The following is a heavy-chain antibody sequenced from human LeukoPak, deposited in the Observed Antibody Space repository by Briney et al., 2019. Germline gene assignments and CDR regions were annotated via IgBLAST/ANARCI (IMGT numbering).Heavy chain of an antibody. D-gene: IGHD3-22*01. CDR3: AKALYYYDSSAIT. V-gene: IGHV3-23*01. J-gene: IGHJ5*02. Sequence: GGSLRLSCAASGFTYSSYAMSWVRQAPGKGLEWVSAISGSGGSTYYADSVKGRFTISRDNSKNTLYLQMNSLRAEDTDVYYCAKALYYYDSSAITWGQGTLVTVSS. CDR1: GFTYSSYA. CDR2: ISGSGGST.